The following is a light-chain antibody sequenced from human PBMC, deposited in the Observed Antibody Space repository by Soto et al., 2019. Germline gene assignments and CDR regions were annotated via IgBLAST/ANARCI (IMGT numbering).Light chain of an antibody. CDR3: QQSFRSPYT. J-gene: IGKJ2*01. V-gene: IGKV1-39*01. CDR2: GAS. Sequence: IQMTQSPSSLSAFVGDRVTVTCRASQSINIYLNWYQQRPGKAPTLLIYGASSLQSGVASRFSGGGSRTDFTPTISSLQPEDFATYYCQQSFRSPYTFGQGTKLEIK. CDR1: QSINIY.